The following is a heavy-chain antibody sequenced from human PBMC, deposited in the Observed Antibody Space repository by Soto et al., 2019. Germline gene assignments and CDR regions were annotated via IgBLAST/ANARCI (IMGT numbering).Heavy chain of an antibody. V-gene: IGHV2-26*01. CDR1: GFSLNHPRMG. J-gene: IGHJ6*02. Sequence: QVTLKESGPVLAKPTETLTLTCTVSGFSLNHPRMGVSWIRQPPGKALEWLAHISSSDEKSYSTSLSSRLTISKDTSESQVVLTMTNMVPVDTATYYCARMLYYAMEVWGQGTTVAVSS. CDR3: ARMLYYAMEV. CDR2: ISSSDEK.